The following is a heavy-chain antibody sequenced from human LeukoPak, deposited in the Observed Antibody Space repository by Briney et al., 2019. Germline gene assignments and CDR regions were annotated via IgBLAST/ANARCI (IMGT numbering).Heavy chain of an antibody. CDR3: ARERLGELSLLNDAFDI. Sequence: GGSLTLSCAASGFTFSRFWIYWVRHAPGKGLVWVSRINGEGSETMYADSVKGRFTISRDNAKNTLYLQMNSLRAEDTAVYYCARERLGELSLLNDAFDIWGQGTMVTVSS. CDR2: INGEGSET. CDR1: GFTFSRFW. V-gene: IGHV3-74*03. D-gene: IGHD3-16*02. J-gene: IGHJ3*02.